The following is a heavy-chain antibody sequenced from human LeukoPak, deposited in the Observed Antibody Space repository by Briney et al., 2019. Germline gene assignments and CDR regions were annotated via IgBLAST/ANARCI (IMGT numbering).Heavy chain of an antibody. D-gene: IGHD5-12*01. CDR3: ASGGIVWLNLGY. V-gene: IGHV3-30*02. CDR1: GFTFSSYG. J-gene: IGHJ4*02. CDR2: IRYDGSNK. Sequence: GGSLRLSCAASGFTFSSYGMHWVRQAPGKGLEWVAFIRYDGSNKYYADSVKGRFTISRDNSKNTLYLQMNSLRAEDTAVYYCASGGIVWLNLGYWGQGTLVTVSS.